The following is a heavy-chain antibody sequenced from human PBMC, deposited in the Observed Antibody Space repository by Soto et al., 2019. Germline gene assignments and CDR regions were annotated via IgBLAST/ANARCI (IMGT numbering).Heavy chain of an antibody. Sequence: SVKVYCKASGFTFTSSAVQWVRQARGQRLEWIGWIIADSGNTNYAQKYQEGVTMTRDTSTSTAYMELMSLRSDDTAVYYCAIDFHGIPGTMIVVVDAFDIWGQGTMVTVSS. CDR3: AIDFHGIPGTMIVVVDAFDI. D-gene: IGHD3-22*01. V-gene: IGHV1-58*01. J-gene: IGHJ3*02. CDR2: IIADSGNT. CDR1: GFTFTSSA.